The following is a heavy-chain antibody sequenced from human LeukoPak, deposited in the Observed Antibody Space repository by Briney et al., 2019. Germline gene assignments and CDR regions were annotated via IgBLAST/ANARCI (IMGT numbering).Heavy chain of an antibody. CDR1: GFTFSSYG. CDR2: IRYDGSNK. CDR3: ARDESILWFGESYYYYYMDV. D-gene: IGHD3-10*01. V-gene: IGHV3-30*02. Sequence: GGSLRLSCAASGFTFSSYGMHWVRQAPGKGLEWVAFIRYDGSNKYYADSVKGRFTISRDNSKNTLYLQMNSLRAEDTAVYYCARDESILWFGESYYYYYMDVWGKGTTVTVSS. J-gene: IGHJ6*03.